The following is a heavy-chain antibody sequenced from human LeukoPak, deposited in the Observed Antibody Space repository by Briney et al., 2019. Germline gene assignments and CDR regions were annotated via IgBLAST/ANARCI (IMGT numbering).Heavy chain of an antibody. D-gene: IGHD6-13*01. J-gene: IGHJ4*02. Sequence: SETLSLTCTVSGGSISSYYWSWIRQPPGKGLEWIGYLYYSGSTNYNPSLKSRVTISVDTSKNQFSLKLSSVTAADTAVYYCARDSESSSWYWRFDYWGQGTLVTVSS. CDR2: LYYSGST. CDR1: GGSISSYY. CDR3: ARDSESSSWYWRFDY. V-gene: IGHV4-59*01.